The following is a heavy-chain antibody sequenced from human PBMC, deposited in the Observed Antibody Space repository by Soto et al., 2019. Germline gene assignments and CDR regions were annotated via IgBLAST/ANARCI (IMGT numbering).Heavy chain of an antibody. J-gene: IGHJ4*02. V-gene: IGHV3-23*01. CDR2: ISGSGGST. CDR1: GFTFSSYA. CDR3: ANDPLIVVKSTDY. D-gene: IGHD3-22*01. Sequence: GGSLRLSCAASGFTFSSYAMSWVRQAPGKGLEWVSAISGSGGSTYYADSVKGRFTIYRDNSKNTLYLQMNSLRAEDTAVYYCANDPLIVVKSTDYWGQGTLVTVSS.